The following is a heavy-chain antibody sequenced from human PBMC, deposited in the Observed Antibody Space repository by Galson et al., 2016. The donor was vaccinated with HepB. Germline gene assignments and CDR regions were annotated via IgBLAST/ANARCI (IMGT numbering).Heavy chain of an antibody. CDR1: GFPFKDYG. Sequence: SLRLSCAASGFPFKDYGMHWVRQAPGKGLEWVAVVSPEGGIPLYADSVMGRFTITRDTSTKTLFLQMNSPRLDDTAVYYCTKEPHRFTRVWYYEHWGQGALVTVSS. V-gene: IGHV3-30*18. CDR3: TKEPHRFTRVWYYEH. J-gene: IGHJ4*02. D-gene: IGHD2-21*01. CDR2: VSPEGGIP.